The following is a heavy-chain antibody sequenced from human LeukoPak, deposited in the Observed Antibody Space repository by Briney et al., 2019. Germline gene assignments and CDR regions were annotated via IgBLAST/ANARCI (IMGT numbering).Heavy chain of an antibody. J-gene: IGHJ4*02. CDR3: ARPRDGYLYYFDY. Sequence: PSETLSLTCTVSGGSISSYYWSWIRQPPGKGLEWIGYIYYSGSTNYNPSLKSRVTISVDTSKNQFSLKLSSVTAADTAVYYCARPRDGYLYYFDYWGQGTLVTVSS. V-gene: IGHV4-59*08. CDR2: IYYSGST. CDR1: GGSISSYY. D-gene: IGHD5-24*01.